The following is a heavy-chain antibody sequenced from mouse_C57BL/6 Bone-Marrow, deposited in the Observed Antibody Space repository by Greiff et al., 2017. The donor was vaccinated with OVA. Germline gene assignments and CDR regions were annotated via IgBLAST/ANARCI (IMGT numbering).Heavy chain of an antibody. CDR1: GYSITSGYY. J-gene: IGHJ2*01. CDR2: ISYDGSN. Sequence: EVQRVESGPGLVKPSQSLSLTCSVTGYSITSGYYWNWIRQFPGNKLEWMGYISYDGSNNYNPSLKNRISITRDTSKNQFFLKLNSVTTEDTATYYCARDRTTLYYFDYWGQGTTLTVSS. D-gene: IGHD1-1*01. CDR3: ARDRTTLYYFDY. V-gene: IGHV3-6*01.